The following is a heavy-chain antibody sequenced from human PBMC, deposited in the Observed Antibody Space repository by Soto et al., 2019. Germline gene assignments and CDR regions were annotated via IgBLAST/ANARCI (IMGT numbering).Heavy chain of an antibody. V-gene: IGHV1-8*01. Sequence: QVQLVQSGAEVKKPGASVKVSCKASGYTFTSYDINWVRQATGQGLEWMGWMNPNSGNTGYAQKFQGRVTMTRNTSISTAYIELSSLRSEDTAVYYCARGRRITMIVVPYYYYGMDVWGQGTTVTVSS. CDR2: MNPNSGNT. J-gene: IGHJ6*02. CDR1: GYTFTSYD. CDR3: ARGRRITMIVVPYYYYGMDV. D-gene: IGHD3-22*01.